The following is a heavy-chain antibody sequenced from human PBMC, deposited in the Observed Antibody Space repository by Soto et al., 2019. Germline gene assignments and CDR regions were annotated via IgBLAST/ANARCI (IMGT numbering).Heavy chain of an antibody. Sequence: ASVKVSCKASGYTFTSYGISWVRQAPGQGLEWMGWISAYNGNTNYAQKLQGRVTMTTDTSTSTAYMELRSLRSDDTAVYYCERALYYDFWSGYYRRRDDAFDIWSQAIMVTVS. CDR3: ERALYYDFWSGYYRRRDDAFDI. V-gene: IGHV1-18*01. CDR1: GYTFTSYG. D-gene: IGHD3-3*01. J-gene: IGHJ3*02. CDR2: ISAYNGNT.